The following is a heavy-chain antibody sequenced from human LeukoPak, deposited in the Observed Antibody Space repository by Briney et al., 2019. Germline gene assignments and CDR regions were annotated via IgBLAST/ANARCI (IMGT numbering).Heavy chain of an antibody. CDR2: IKSKTDGGTT. CDR1: GFTFSSYS. V-gene: IGHV3-15*01. D-gene: IGHD4-23*01. J-gene: IGHJ5*02. CDR3: TTDYGGNPNNWFDP. Sequence: GGSLRLSCAASGFTFSSYSMNWVRQAPGKGLEWVGRIKSKTDGGTTDYAAPVKGRFTISRDDSKNTLYLQMNSLKTEDTAVYYCTTDYGGNPNNWFDPWGQGTLVTVSS.